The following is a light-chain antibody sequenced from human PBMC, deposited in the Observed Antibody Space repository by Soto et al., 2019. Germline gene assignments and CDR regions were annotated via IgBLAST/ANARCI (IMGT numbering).Light chain of an antibody. J-gene: IGKJ2*01. Sequence: EIVLTQSPGTLSLSPGERGTLSCRTSQSVSSSYLAWYQQKPGQAPRLLIYGASSRATGIPDRFSGSGSGTDFTLTISRLEPVDFAVYYCQQYGSAPVYTFGQGTKLEIK. CDR2: GAS. V-gene: IGKV3-20*01. CDR3: QQYGSAPVYT. CDR1: QSVSSSY.